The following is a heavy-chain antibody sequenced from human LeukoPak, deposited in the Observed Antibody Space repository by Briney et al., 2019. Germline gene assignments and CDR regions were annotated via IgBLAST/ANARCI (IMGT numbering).Heavy chain of an antibody. D-gene: IGHD6-25*01. J-gene: IGHJ3*02. CDR2: INPTSGDT. V-gene: IGHV1-46*01. Sequence: VASVKVSCKAPGYTFTSYYVHWVRQAPGQGLEWMGIINPTSGDTNYAQNFQGRVTMTRDMSTSTVYMELSSLRSEDTAVYYCARYGFSSVWQGGWHAFDIWGLGTMVTVSS. CDR3: ARYGFSSVWQGGWHAFDI. CDR1: GYTFTSYY.